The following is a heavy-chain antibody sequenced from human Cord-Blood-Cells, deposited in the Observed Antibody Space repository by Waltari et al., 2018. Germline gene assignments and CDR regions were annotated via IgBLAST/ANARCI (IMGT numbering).Heavy chain of an antibody. J-gene: IGHJ4*02. Sequence: GGGLVQPGRSLRLSCTASGFTFGDYAMSWVRQGPGEGLEWVGFIRSKAYGGTTEYAASVKGRFTISRDDSKSIAYLQINSLKTEYTAVYYCTRGQNSSSYYFDYWGQGTLVTVSS. CDR1: GFTFGDYA. CDR3: TRGQNSSSYYFDY. V-gene: IGHV3-49*04. D-gene: IGHD6-6*01. CDR2: IRSKAYGGTT.